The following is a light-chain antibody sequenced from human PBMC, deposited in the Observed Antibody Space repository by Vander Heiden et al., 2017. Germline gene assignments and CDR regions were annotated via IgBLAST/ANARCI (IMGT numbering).Light chain of an antibody. V-gene: IGKV1-39*01. Sequence: DIQMTQSPSSLSAFVGDRVTITCRASQSISSYLNWYQQKPGKAPKLLIYTASSLQSGVSSRFSGSGSGTDFTLTISSLQPGDFATYYCLQTYSTTWTFGQGTKVEIK. CDR3: LQTYSTTWT. CDR2: TAS. J-gene: IGKJ1*01. CDR1: QSISSY.